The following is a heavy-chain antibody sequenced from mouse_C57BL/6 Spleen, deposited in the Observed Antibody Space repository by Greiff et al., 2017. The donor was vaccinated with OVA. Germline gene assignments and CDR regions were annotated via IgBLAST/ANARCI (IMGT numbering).Heavy chain of an antibody. CDR2: INPNYGTT. Sequence: VQLQESGPELVKPGASVQISCKASGYSFTDYNMNWVKQSNGQSLEWIGVINPNYGTTSYTQKFTGKATLTVDQSSSTAYMQLNSLTSEDSAVYYCAREWSYGNSLYFDVWGTGTTVTVSS. J-gene: IGHJ1*03. D-gene: IGHD2-1*01. CDR3: AREWSYGNSLYFDV. V-gene: IGHV1-39*01. CDR1: GYSFTDYN.